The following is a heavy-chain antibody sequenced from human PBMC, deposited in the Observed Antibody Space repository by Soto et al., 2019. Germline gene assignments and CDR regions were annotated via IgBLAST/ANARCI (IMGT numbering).Heavy chain of an antibody. D-gene: IGHD6-13*01. V-gene: IGHV1-18*01. CDR3: ARVIAAAADFDY. CDR1: GYTFTSYG. Sequence: QVQLVQSGAEVKKPGASVKVSCKASGYTFTSYGLSWVRQAPGQGLEWMGWISAYNRNTNYAQKLHGRVTMTTDTSTSTANMELRSLRSDDTAVYYCARVIAAAADFDYWGQGTLVTVSS. CDR2: ISAYNRNT. J-gene: IGHJ4*02.